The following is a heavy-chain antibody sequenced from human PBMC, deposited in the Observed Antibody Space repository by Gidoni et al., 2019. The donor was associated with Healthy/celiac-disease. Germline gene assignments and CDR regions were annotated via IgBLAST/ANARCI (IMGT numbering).Heavy chain of an antibody. D-gene: IGHD4-17*01. CDR3: ARRVYGGNHFDY. CDR1: GDTFTSYW. CDR2: ISPGDSDT. V-gene: IGHV5-51*03. J-gene: IGHJ4*02. Sequence: EVQLVQAGAEVKKRGESLKISCKGSGDTFTSYWIGRVRQMPGKGLWWMGIISPGDSDTSYSPSLQGQVTISADKSISTAYLQLICLKASDTAMYYCARRVYGGNHFDYWGQGTLVTVSS.